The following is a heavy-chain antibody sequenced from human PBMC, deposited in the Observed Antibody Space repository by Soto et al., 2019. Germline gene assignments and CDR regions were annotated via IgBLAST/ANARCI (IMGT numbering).Heavy chain of an antibody. CDR1: GGSISSGDYY. CDR3: ARGNYYGSGSYYLSYYYGMDV. CDR2: IFYSGRT. D-gene: IGHD3-10*01. J-gene: IGHJ6*02. Sequence: SETLSLTCTASGGSISSGDYYWSWMRQHPGKGLEWIGYIFYSGRTYYNPSLKSRVTISVDTSRNQFSLKLSSVTAADTAVYYCARGNYYGSGSYYLSYYYGMDVWGQGTTVTVSS. V-gene: IGHV4-31*03.